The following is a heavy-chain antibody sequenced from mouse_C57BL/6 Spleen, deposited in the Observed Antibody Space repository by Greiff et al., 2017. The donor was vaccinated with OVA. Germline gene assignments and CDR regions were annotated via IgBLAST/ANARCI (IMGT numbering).Heavy chain of an antibody. V-gene: IGHV14-4*01. CDR3: TTRVTTVVANYFDY. CDR2: IDPENGDT. CDR1: GFNIKDDY. J-gene: IGHJ2*01. D-gene: IGHD1-1*01. Sequence: DVKLQESGAELVRPGASVKLSCTASGFNIKDDYMHWVKQRPEQGLEWIGWIDPENGDTEYASKFQGKATITADTSSNTAYLQLSSLTSEDTAVYYCTTRVTTVVANYFDYWGQGTTLTVSA.